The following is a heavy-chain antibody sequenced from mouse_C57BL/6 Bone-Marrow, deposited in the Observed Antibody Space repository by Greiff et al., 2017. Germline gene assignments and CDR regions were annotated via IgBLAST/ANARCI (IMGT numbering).Heavy chain of an antibody. CDR2: IWTGGGT. V-gene: IGHV2-9-1*01. Sequence: QVQLKESGPGLVAPSQSLSITCTVSGFSLTSYAISWVRQPPGKGLEWLGVIWTGGGTNYNSALKNSQSISKDNSKSQVFLEMNSLQTEDTARYYGARNVNGDYLGGVDVWGTGTTVTVSS. CDR1: GFSLTSYA. J-gene: IGHJ1*03. CDR3: ARNVNGDYLGGVDV. D-gene: IGHD2-13*01.